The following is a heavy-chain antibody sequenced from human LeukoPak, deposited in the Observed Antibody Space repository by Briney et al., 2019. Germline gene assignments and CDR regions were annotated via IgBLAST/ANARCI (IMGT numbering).Heavy chain of an antibody. CDR2: IYYSGTT. CDR1: GGSISSYY. Sequence: PSETLSLTCTVSGGSISSYYWNWIRQPPGKGLEWIGYIYYSGTTNYNPSLKRRVTMSVDTSKNQFSLKLSSVTAADTAVYYCAKDAQGGLGYSSGWAFDYWGQGTLVTVSS. CDR3: AKDAQGGLGYSSGWAFDY. V-gene: IGHV4-59*12. D-gene: IGHD6-19*01. J-gene: IGHJ4*02.